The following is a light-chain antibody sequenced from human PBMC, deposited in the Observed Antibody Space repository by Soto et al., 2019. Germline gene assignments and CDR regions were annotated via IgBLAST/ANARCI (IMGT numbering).Light chain of an antibody. J-gene: IGLJ1*01. CDR1: SSDVGGYNY. V-gene: IGLV2-14*01. CDR2: VVS. CDR3: SSYRSGGTFV. Sequence: QSVLTQTPSASGSPGQSVTISCTGTSSDVGGYNYVSWHQQHPGKAPKVLISVVSNRPSGVSNRFSGSKSGNTASLTISGLQAEDEADYYCSSYRSGGTFVFGSGTKLTVL.